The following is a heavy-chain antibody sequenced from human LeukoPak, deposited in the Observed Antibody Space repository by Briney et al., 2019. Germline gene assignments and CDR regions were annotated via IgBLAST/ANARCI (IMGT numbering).Heavy chain of an antibody. V-gene: IGHV1-2*02. Sequence: ASVRVSSTASGYTFTDYYMHCVRQAPRHGCEWRGGIKPNDGDTNYAQKFHARVTMTRDMSISTAHMEVSRRRSDDTAVYYCARANCLYCSSSTCLFDYWGQGTLVTVSS. J-gene: IGHJ4*02. CDR2: IKPNDGDT. CDR3: ARANCLYCSSSTCLFDY. D-gene: IGHD2-2*01. CDR1: GYTFTDYY.